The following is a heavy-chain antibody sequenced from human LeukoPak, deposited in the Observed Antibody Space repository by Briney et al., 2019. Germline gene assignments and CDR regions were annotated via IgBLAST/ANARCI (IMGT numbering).Heavy chain of an antibody. D-gene: IGHD5-24*01. V-gene: IGHV3-48*03. CDR1: GFTFSNYE. Sequence: GGSLRLSCAASGFTFSNYEMNWVRQAPGKGLERISYIASDDTKYYADSVKGRFSISRDHAKNSLYLQMNSLRVEDTAVYYCARNTGYKDFDYWGHGTLVTVSS. J-gene: IGHJ4*01. CDR2: IASDDTK. CDR3: ARNTGYKDFDY.